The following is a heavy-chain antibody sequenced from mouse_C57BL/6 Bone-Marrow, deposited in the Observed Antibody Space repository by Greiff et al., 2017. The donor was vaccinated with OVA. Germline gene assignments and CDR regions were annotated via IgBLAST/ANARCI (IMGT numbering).Heavy chain of an antibody. J-gene: IGHJ2*01. CDR1: GYTFTSYW. D-gene: IGHD5-2*01. V-gene: IGHV1-64*01. Sequence: QVQLQQPGAELVKPGASVKLSCKASGYTFTSYWMHWVKQRPGQGLEWIGMIHPNSGSTNYNEKFKSKDTLTVDKSSSTAYMQLSSLTSEDSAVYYCAREEYFDYFDYWGQGTTLTVSS. CDR2: IHPNSGST. CDR3: AREEYFDYFDY.